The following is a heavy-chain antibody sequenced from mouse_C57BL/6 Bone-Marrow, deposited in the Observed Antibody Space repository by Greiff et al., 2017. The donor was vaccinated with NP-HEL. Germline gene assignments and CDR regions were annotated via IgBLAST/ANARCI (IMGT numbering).Heavy chain of an antibody. V-gene: IGHV5-4*01. CDR3: ARDDSYARDY. J-gene: IGHJ4*01. CDR2: ISDGGSYT. CDR1: GFTFSSYA. Sequence: EVKVVESGGGLVKPGGSLKLSCAASGFTFSSYAMSWVRQTPEKRLEWVATISDGGSYTYYPDNVKGRFTISRDNAKNNLYLQMSHLKAEDTAMYYCARDDSYARDYWGQGTSVTVSS.